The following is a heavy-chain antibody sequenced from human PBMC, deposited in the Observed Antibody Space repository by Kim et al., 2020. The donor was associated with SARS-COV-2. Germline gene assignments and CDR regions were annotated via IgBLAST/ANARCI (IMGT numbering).Heavy chain of an antibody. Sequence: GGSLRLSCAASGVTFSSYGMHWVRQALGKGLEWVAVISYDGSNKYYADSVKGRFTISRDNSKNTLYLQMNSLRAEDTAVYYCAKDRRSHANSYYFDYWGQGTLVTVSS. CDR3: AKDRRSHANSYYFDY. D-gene: IGHD3-3*01. CDR1: GVTFSSYG. CDR2: ISYDGSNK. J-gene: IGHJ4*02. V-gene: IGHV3-30*18.